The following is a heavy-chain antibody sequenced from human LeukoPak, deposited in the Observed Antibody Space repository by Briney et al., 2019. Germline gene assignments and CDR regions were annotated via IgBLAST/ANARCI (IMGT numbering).Heavy chain of an antibody. D-gene: IGHD2-15*01. CDR1: GFTFSSYA. CDR3: GRGDKGIFDS. CDR2: ISSNGGST. J-gene: IGHJ4*02. Sequence: AGGSLRLSCAASGFTFSSYAMHWGRQAPGKGLEYVSAISSNGGSTYYANSVKGRFTISRDNSKNTLYLQMRSLRAEDMTVYYCGRGDKGIFDSWGQGTLVTASS. V-gene: IGHV3-64*01.